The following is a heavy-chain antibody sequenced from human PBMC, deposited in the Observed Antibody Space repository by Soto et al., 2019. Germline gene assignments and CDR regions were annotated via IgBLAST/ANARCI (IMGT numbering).Heavy chain of an antibody. J-gene: IGHJ4*02. CDR3: ARNANYYDSSGYCILIDY. CDR1: GYTFTSYG. CDR2: ISAYNGNT. D-gene: IGHD3-22*01. V-gene: IGHV1-18*01. Sequence: ASVKVSCKASGYTFTSYGISWVRQAPGQGLEWMGWISAYNGNTNYAQKLQGRVTMTTDTSTSTAYMELRSLRSDDTAVYYCARNANYYDSSGYCILIDYWGQGTLVTVSS.